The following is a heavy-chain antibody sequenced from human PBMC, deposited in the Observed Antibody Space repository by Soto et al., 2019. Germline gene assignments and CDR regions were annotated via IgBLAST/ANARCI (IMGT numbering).Heavy chain of an antibody. CDR1: GFTFSSYG. CDR2: IWYDGSNK. J-gene: IGHJ6*02. CDR3: ARDSISSGWTYYYYYGMDV. V-gene: IGHV3-33*01. D-gene: IGHD6-19*01. Sequence: GGSLRLSCAASGFTFSSYGMHWVRQAPGKGLEWVAVIWYDGSNKYYADSVKGRFTISRDNSKNTLYLQMNSLRAEDTAVYYCARDSISSGWTYYYYYGMDVWGQGTTVTVSS.